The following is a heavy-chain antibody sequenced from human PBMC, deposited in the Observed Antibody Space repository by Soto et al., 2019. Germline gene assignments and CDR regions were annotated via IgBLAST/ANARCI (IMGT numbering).Heavy chain of an antibody. CDR2: IIPVFNTS. V-gene: IGHV1-69*13. CDR3: ARMADSLTTVTYYFFDI. CDR1: GGTLSNIA. J-gene: IGHJ4*02. Sequence: ASVKVSCKASGGTLSNIAISWVRQAPGQRLQWMGGIIPVFNTSNFAQNLQGRVKFSADESTSTAYMELSGLTSDDTAMYFCARMADSLTTVTYYFFDIWGQGTQVTVSS. D-gene: IGHD4-17*01.